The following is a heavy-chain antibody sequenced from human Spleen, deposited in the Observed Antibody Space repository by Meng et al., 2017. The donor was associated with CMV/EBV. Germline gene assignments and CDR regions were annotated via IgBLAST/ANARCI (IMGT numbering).Heavy chain of an antibody. D-gene: IGHD2-15*01. CDR1: GYSFNAYN. J-gene: IGHJ1*01. Sequence: ASVKVSCKTSGYSFNAYNIHWVRQAPGQGLEWMGWINPNSGGANYAQQFQGRVTMTRDTSISTASVELSGLRSDDTAVFYCVRVWGYCSYTGCLGYFQHWGQGTLVTVSS. CDR3: VRVWGYCSYTGCLGYFQH. CDR2: INPNSGGA. V-gene: IGHV1-2*02.